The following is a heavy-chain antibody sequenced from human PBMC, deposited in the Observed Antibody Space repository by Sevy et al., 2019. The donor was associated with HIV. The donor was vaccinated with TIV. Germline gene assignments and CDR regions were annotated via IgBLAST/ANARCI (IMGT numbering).Heavy chain of an antibody. J-gene: IGHJ3*02. CDR3: AKGTLLYYASSGGAFDI. Sequence: GGSLRLSCAASGFTFDDYAMHWVRQAPGKGLEWVSGISGNSGSIGYADSVKGRFTLSRDNAKNSLYLQMNSLRAEDMALYYCAKGTLLYYASSGGAFDIWGQGTMVTVSS. V-gene: IGHV3-9*03. CDR1: GFTFDDYA. D-gene: IGHD3-22*01. CDR2: ISGNSGSI.